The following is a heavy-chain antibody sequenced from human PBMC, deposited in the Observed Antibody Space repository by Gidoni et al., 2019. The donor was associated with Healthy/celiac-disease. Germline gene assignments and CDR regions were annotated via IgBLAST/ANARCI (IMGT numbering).Heavy chain of an antibody. V-gene: IGHV3-23*01. Sequence: EVQLLESGGGLVQPXXSLRLSCTASGFTFSSSSMSWVRQAPGKGREWVAAIRGSGGITYYADYVKGRVTISRDNSKNTLDLQMNSLRAEDTAVYYCAKDLMVYAIVYYYYGMDVWGQGTTVXVSS. CDR3: AKDLMVYAIVYYYYGMDV. CDR2: IRGSGGIT. J-gene: IGHJ6*02. D-gene: IGHD2-8*01. CDR1: GFTFSSSS.